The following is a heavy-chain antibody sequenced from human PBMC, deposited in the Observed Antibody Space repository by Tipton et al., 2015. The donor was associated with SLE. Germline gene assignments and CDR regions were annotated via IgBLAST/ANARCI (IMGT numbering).Heavy chain of an antibody. CDR1: GSTFSSYA. J-gene: IGHJ4*02. CDR2: IIPIFGTA. V-gene: IGHV1-69*01. Sequence: SCAASGSTFSSYAISWVRQAPGQGLEWMGGIIPIFGTANYAQKFQGRVTITADESTSTAYMELSSLRSEDTAVYYCAGAGRQWLVQGDYWGQGPLVTVSS. CDR3: AGAGRQWLVQGDY. D-gene: IGHD6-19*01.